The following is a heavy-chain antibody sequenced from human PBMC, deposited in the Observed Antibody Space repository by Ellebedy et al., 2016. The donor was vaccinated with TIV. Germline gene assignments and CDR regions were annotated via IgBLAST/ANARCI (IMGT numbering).Heavy chain of an antibody. CDR2: ISWDGGST. V-gene: IGHV3-43D*03. CDR1: GFTFDDYA. D-gene: IGHD3-22*01. Sequence: GESLKISXAASGFTFDDYAMHWVRQAPGKGLEWVSLISWDGGSTYYADSVKGRFTISRDNSKNSLYLQMNSLRAEDTALYYCAKGGSSGYYGEFDYWGQGTLVTVSS. CDR3: AKGGSSGYYGEFDY. J-gene: IGHJ4*02.